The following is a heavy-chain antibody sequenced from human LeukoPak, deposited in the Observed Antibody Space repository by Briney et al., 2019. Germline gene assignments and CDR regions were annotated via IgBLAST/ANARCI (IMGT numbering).Heavy chain of an antibody. CDR2: INHSGST. CDR3: ARVDRYSSGWYRVDY. CDR1: GGSFSGYY. V-gene: IGHV4-34*01. Sequence: PSETLSLTCAVDGGSFSGYYWSWIRQPPGKGLEWIGEINHSGSTNYNPSLKSRVTISVDTSKNQFSLKLSSVTAADTAVYYCARVDRYSSGWYRVDYWGQGTLVTVSS. J-gene: IGHJ4*02. D-gene: IGHD6-19*01.